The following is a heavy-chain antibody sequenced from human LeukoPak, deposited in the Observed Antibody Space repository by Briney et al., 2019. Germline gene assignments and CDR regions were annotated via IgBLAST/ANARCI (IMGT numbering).Heavy chain of an antibody. Sequence: ASVTVSCKASGYTFTNYGISWVRQAPGQGLEWMGWISAYNGNTNYAQKLQGRVTMTTDTSTSTAYIEVRSLKSDDTALYYCAKSSSVTIPGYYFDYWGQGTLVTVSS. CDR2: ISAYNGNT. CDR1: GYTFTNYG. CDR3: AKSSSVTIPGYYFDY. J-gene: IGHJ4*02. D-gene: IGHD2-21*01. V-gene: IGHV1-18*01.